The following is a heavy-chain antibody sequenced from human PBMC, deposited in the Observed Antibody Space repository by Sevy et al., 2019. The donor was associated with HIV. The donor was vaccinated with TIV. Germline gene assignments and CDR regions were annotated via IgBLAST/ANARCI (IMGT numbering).Heavy chain of an antibody. D-gene: IGHD3-22*01. CDR1: GFTFSSYG. J-gene: IGHJ3*02. CDR3: ARGRYYDSSGYYGHDAFDI. V-gene: IGHV3-33*01. Sequence: GGSLRLSCAASGFTFSSYGMHWVRQAPGKGLEWVAVIWYDGSNKYYADSVKGRFTISRDNSKNTLYLQMNSLRAEDTAVYYCARGRYYDSSGYYGHDAFDIWDQGTMVTVSS. CDR2: IWYDGSNK.